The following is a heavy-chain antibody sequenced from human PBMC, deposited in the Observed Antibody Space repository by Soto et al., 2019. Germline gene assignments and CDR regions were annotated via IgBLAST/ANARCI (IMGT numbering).Heavy chain of an antibody. J-gene: IGHJ4*02. CDR1: GGSISSGDYY. CDR3: ARDPAGPNYYGSS. Sequence: QVQLQESGPGLVKPSQTLSLTCTVSGGSISSGDYYWSWVRQPPGKGLEWIGYVYYSGSTYYNPSLKRRVTISVDTSKNQFSLKLSSVTAADTAVYYCARDPAGPNYYGSSWGQGTLVTVSS. V-gene: IGHV4-30-4*01. D-gene: IGHD3-22*01. CDR2: VYYSGST.